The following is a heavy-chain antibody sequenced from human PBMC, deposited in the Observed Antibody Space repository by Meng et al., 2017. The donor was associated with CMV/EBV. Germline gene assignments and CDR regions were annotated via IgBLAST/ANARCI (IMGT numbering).Heavy chain of an antibody. CDR1: GFTFSSYA. J-gene: IGHJ5*02. V-gene: IGHV3-30-3*01. CDR2: ISYDGSNK. CDR3: APGWFDP. Sequence: QVQLVGSGGGVVQPGRYLRLSCAASGFTFSSYAMHWVRQAPGKGLEWVAVISYDGSNKYYADSVKGRFTISRDNSKNTLYLQMNSLRAEDTAVYYCAPGWFDPWGQGTLVTVSS.